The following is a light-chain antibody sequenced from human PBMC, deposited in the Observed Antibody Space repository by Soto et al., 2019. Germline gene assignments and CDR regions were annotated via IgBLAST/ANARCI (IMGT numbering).Light chain of an antibody. J-gene: IGKJ3*01. V-gene: IGKV1-8*01. CDR1: QGIIIY. CDR2: AAS. Sequence: AIRLPQSPSSLSAATGVRVAITCRASQGIIIYLAWYQQKPGKAPKLLIYAASTLKSAVPSRFSGSGSGTDLTLTISCLQSQDFATYYCQQYYSYPPFTFGPGTKVDIQ. CDR3: QQYYSYPPFT.